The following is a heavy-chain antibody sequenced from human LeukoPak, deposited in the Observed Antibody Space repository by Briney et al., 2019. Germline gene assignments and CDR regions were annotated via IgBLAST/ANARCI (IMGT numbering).Heavy chain of an antibody. J-gene: IGHJ6*03. V-gene: IGHV1-8*01. CDR2: MNPNSGNT. Sequence: ASVKVSCKASGYTFTSYDINWVRQATGQGVEWMGWMNPNSGNTGYAQKFQGRVTMTRDTSISTAYVELSRLRSDDTAVYYCARGFPENYDILTGYSPDYYYYYMDVWGKGTTVTVSS. D-gene: IGHD3-9*01. CDR1: GYTFTSYD. CDR3: ARGFPENYDILTGYSPDYYYYYMDV.